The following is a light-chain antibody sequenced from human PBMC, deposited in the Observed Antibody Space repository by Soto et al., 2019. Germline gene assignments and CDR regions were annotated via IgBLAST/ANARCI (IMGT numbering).Light chain of an antibody. Sequence: EIVMTQSPATLSVSPGERATLSCRASQNVYNNLAWYQQKPGQAPRLLIYGASTRATGIPARFSGSGSGTEFTLTISSLQSEDFAVYYCQQYNNWPPWTFGQGTKVEIK. CDR2: GAS. CDR1: QNVYNN. CDR3: QQYNNWPPWT. V-gene: IGKV3-15*01. J-gene: IGKJ1*01.